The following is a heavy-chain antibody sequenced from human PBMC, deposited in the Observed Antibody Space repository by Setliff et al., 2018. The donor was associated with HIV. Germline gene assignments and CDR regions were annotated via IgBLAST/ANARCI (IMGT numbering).Heavy chain of an antibody. D-gene: IGHD2-21*01. V-gene: IGHV1-46*01. Sequence: ASVKVSCKASGHTFTSNYMHWVRQAPGQGLEWMGLINPSGDITFYAQKFRGRVTMTRDTSTSTVYLELWSLRSEDTAVYYCASKGGSENFPDSDAFDVWGQGTLGTVS. CDR3: ASKGGSENFPDSDAFDV. J-gene: IGHJ3*01. CDR2: INPSGDIT. CDR1: GHTFTSNY.